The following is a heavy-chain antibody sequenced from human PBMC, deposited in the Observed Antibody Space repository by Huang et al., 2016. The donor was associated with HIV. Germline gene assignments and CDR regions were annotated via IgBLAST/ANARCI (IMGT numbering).Heavy chain of an antibody. CDR1: GYNFKTHA. V-gene: IGHV1-18*04. Sequence: QVQLLQSGAEVKKPGASVKISCKTSGYNFKTHAVSWVRQTPGQGIEWMGWVSGYNSYTTYSQRLQGRVTMTTDTSTNTVYMELRSLRSDDTAVYYCARRVGSGWYGEIDYWGQGTLVTVSS. D-gene: IGHD6-19*01. CDR3: ARRVGSGWYGEIDY. CDR2: VSGYNSYT. J-gene: IGHJ4*02.